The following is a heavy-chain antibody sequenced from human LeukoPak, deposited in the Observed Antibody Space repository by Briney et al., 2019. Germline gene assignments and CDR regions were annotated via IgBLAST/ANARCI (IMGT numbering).Heavy chain of an antibody. CDR1: GFTSNY. CDR3: AKVGSGWSHYFDY. J-gene: IGHJ4*02. Sequence: GGSLRLACAASGFTSNYMSWVRQAPGKGLEWVSIISDTGGSTYYADSVKGRFTISRDNSKNTLYLQMNSLRAEDTAVYYCAKVGSGWSHYFDYWGQGTLVTVSS. V-gene: IGHV3-23*01. CDR2: ISDTGGST. D-gene: IGHD6-19*01.